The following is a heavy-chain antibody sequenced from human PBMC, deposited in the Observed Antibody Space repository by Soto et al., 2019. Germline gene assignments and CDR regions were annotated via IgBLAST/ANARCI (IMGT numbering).Heavy chain of an antibody. V-gene: IGHV4-39*01. J-gene: IGHJ4*02. CDR2: IYYDEST. Sequence: QLQLQESGPGLVKPSETLSLTCSVSGGSISGTNYYWGWLRQPPGMGLEWIGTIYYDESTYYNPSLKSRVTIFGDTSKNQFSLRLSSVTAADAAVYYCARHPGYSVPTVYATHYFNNWGQGILVTVSS. D-gene: IGHD2-8*01. CDR3: ARHPGYSVPTVYATHYFNN. CDR1: GGSISGTNYY.